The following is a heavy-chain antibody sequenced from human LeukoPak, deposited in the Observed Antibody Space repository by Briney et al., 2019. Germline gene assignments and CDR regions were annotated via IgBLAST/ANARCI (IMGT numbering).Heavy chain of an antibody. CDR3: VRDNAGVFDY. CDR2: ISVYNGNT. D-gene: IGHD3-10*01. Sequence: ASVKVSCKASGYTFTNYGISWVRPAPGQGLEWMGWISVYNGNTKNAQKLQGRVTMTTDTSASTAYVEVRSLRSDDTAVYYCVRDNAGVFDYWGQGSLVTVSS. V-gene: IGHV1-18*01. CDR1: GYTFTNYG. J-gene: IGHJ4*02.